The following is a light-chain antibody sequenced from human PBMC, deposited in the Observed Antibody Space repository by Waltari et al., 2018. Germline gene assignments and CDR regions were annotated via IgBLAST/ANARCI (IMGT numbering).Light chain of an antibody. CDR2: KNN. V-gene: IGLV1-44*01. J-gene: IGLJ2*01. CDR3: AAWDDSLNGAVV. CDR1: SSNIGSHT. Sequence: QSVLTQPPSASGTPGQRVTISCSGSSSNIGSHTVNWYQQLPRTAPKLLIYKNNQRPSGIPDRFSGSKSGTSASLAISGLQSEDEANYYCAAWDDSLNGAVVFGGGTKLTVL.